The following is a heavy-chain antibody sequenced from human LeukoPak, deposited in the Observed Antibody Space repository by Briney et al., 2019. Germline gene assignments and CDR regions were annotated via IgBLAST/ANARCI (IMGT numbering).Heavy chain of an antibody. D-gene: IGHD6-19*01. Sequence: GGSLRLSCAASGFTFSSYGMHWVRQAPGKGLEWVAVISYDGSNKYYADSVKGRFTISRDNSKNTLYLQMNSLRAEDTAVFYCAKDRGSGCSSWGQGTLVTVSS. CDR2: ISYDGSNK. V-gene: IGHV3-30*18. CDR1: GFTFSSYG. J-gene: IGHJ4*02. CDR3: AKDRGSGCSS.